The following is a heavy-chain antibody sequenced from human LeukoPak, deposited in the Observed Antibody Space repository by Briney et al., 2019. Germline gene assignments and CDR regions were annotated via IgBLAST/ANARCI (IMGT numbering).Heavy chain of an antibody. J-gene: IGHJ6*03. Sequence: GGSLRLSCAASGFTFSSYAMSWVRQAPGKGLEWVSAISGSGGSTYYADSVKGRFTISRDNSKNTLYLQMNSLRAEDTAVYYCAKSYYGSDYYYYMDVWGKGTTVTVSS. D-gene: IGHD3-10*01. V-gene: IGHV3-23*01. CDR1: GFTFSSYA. CDR2: ISGSGGST. CDR3: AKSYYGSDYYYYMDV.